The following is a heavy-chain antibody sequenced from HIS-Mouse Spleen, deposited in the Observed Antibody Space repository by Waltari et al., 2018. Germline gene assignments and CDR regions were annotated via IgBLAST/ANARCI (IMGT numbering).Heavy chain of an antibody. CDR3: ARSPYYDVWSGYSDNWCDP. CDR2: IYYRGST. D-gene: IGHD3-3*01. CDR1: GGSISSGGYY. Sequence: QVQLQESGPGLVKPSQTLSLTCTVSGGSISSGGYYWSWIRQHPGKGLEWIGYIYYRGSTYDNQALKSRVTISVDTSKNQLFLKLSSVTAADTAVYYCARSPYYDVWSGYSDNWCDPWGQGTLVTVSS. J-gene: IGHJ5*02. V-gene: IGHV4-31*03.